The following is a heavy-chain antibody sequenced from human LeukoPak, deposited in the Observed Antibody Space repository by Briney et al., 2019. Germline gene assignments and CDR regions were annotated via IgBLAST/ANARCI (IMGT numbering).Heavy chain of an antibody. J-gene: IGHJ4*02. V-gene: IGHV3-23*01. CDR2: ISGNDGGT. Sequence: PGGSLRLSCGASGFTFSTHAMSWVRQAPGLGLEWVSVISGNDGGTYYADSVKGRFTISRDNAKNSLYLQMNSLRAEDTAVYYCARDLLMVRGVLDYWGQGTLVTVSS. CDR1: GFTFSTHA. CDR3: ARDLLMVRGVLDY. D-gene: IGHD3-10*01.